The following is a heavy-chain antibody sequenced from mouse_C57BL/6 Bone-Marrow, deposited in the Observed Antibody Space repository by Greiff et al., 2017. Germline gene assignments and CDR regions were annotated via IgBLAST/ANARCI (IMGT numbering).Heavy chain of an antibody. V-gene: IGHV1-87*01. CDR1: YTFSRRVH. Sequence: QVQLKESGPELARPWASVKISCQAFYTFSRRVHFAIRDTNYWMQWVKQRPGQGLEWIGAIYPGNGDTSYNQKFKGKATLTADKSSSTAYMQLISLTSEDSAVYYCASPGDGNYWYFDVWGTGTTVTVSS. CDR2: GQGLEWIG. CDR3: SEDSAVYYCASPGDGNYWYFDV. D-gene: IGHD2-1*01. J-gene: IGHJ1*03.